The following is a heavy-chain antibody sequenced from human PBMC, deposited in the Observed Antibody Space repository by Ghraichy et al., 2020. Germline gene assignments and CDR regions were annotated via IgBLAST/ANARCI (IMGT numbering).Heavy chain of an antibody. CDR2: ISWNSGSI. Sequence: GGSLRLSCAASGFTFDDYAMHWVRQAPGKGLEWVSGISWNSGSIGYADSVKGRFTISRDNAKNSLYLQMNSLRAEDTALYYCAKDRGGGATTPLDYWGQGTLVTVSS. V-gene: IGHV3-9*01. D-gene: IGHD1-26*01. CDR3: AKDRGGGATTPLDY. CDR1: GFTFDDYA. J-gene: IGHJ4*02.